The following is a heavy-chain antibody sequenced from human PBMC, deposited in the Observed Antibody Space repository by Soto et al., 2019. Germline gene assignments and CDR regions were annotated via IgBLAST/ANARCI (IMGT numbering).Heavy chain of an antibody. J-gene: IGHJ6*02. D-gene: IGHD3-10*01. V-gene: IGHV4-39*01. CDR2: IYYSGRT. CDR1: GGSISSSSYY. Sequence: QLQLQESGPGLVKPSETLSLTCTVSGGSISSSSYYWGWMRPPPGKGLEWIGSIYYSGRTYYNPSLKSRVTISGDTSKNQFSLKLRSVTAADTAVYDGYRLPYGSATDVWVQGTTVTVSS. CDR3: YRLPYGSATDV.